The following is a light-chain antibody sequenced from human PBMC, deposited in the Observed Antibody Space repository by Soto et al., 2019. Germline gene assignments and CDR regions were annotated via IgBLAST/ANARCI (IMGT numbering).Light chain of an antibody. Sequence: EIVMTQSPATLSVSPGERATLSCRASQSVRSNLAWYQQKPGQAPRLLIYGASTRATGIPARFSGSGSGTEFTLTISSLQSEDFAVYYCQQYSNWYTVGQGTKLEIK. CDR1: QSVRSN. V-gene: IGKV3-15*01. CDR3: QQYSNWYT. J-gene: IGKJ2*01. CDR2: GAS.